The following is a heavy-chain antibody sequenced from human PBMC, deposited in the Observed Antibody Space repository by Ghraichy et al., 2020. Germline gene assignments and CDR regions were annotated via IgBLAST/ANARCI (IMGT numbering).Heavy chain of an antibody. CDR1: GGSITSFY. D-gene: IGHD3-10*01. J-gene: IGHJ4*02. CDR3: ARANFYVSGTLDY. Sequence: SETLSLTCTVSGGSITSFYWGWIRQPPGKGLEWIGYIYHSGTANYNPSLKSRATMSVDTSKKPFSLKLTSVTTADTAVYYCARANFYVSGTLDYWGQGNLVTVS. V-gene: IGHV4-59*01. CDR2: IYHSGTA.